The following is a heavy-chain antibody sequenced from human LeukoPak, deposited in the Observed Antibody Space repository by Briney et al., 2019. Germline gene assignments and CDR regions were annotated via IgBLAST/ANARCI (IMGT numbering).Heavy chain of an antibody. CDR1: GGSISSSSYY. CDR2: FYYSRNT. V-gene: IGHV4-39*01. CDR3: ARPRLWFGESDAFDI. Sequence: SETLSLTCTVSGGSISSSSYYWGWIRQPPGKGLEWIANFYYSRNTYYNPSLKSRVTISVDTSKNQFSLKLSSVTAADTAVYYCARPRLWFGESDAFDIWGQGTMVTVSS. J-gene: IGHJ3*02. D-gene: IGHD3-10*01.